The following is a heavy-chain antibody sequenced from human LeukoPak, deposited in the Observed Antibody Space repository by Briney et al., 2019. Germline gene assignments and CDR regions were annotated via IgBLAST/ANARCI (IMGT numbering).Heavy chain of an antibody. Sequence: GGSLRLSCAASGFILSSYDMHWSPKPPAKGLQWLAVISREGSIKYHADSVRGRFTISRDNSHNTLYLQMNSLRAEDTAVYYCARHFSTGSIDHWGQGNLVTVSS. V-gene: IGHV3-30*04. CDR1: GFILSSYD. CDR3: ARHFSTGSIDH. J-gene: IGHJ4*02. CDR2: ISREGSIK. D-gene: IGHD3-9*01.